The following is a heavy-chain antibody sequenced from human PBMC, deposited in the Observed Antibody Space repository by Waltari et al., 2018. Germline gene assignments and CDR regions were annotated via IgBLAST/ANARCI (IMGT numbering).Heavy chain of an antibody. CDR2: IYVGGTT. D-gene: IGHD3-16*01. V-gene: IGHV4-4*07. CDR3: ARETRHGDWFDP. J-gene: IGHJ5*02. Sequence: QVQLHESGPGLVQPSETLSLACSVSGDSVVSNYWSWIRQSAGKGMEWIGRIYVGGTTNDNPALSGRVSRSVDMSKNQIFLKIMSVTAADTGVYYCARETRHGDWFDPWGQGTLVTVSS. CDR1: GDSVVSNY.